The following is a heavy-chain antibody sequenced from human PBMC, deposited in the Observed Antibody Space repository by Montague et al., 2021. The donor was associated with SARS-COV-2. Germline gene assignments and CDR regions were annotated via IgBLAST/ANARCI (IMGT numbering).Heavy chain of an antibody. CDR2: IYHSGST. V-gene: IGHV4-34*01. D-gene: IGHD2-2*01. CDR1: GGSFSGYY. Sequence: SETLSLTCAVYGGSFSGYYWSWIRQPPGKGLEWIGEIYHSGSTNYNPSLKSRVTISVDTSKNQFSLRLSSVTAADTAMYYCARDRGVQYQLQMPFYFDYWGQGTLDTVSS. J-gene: IGHJ4*02. CDR3: ARDRGVQYQLQMPFYFDY.